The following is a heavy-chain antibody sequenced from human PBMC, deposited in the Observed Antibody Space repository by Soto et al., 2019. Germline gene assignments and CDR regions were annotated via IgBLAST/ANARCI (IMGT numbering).Heavy chain of an antibody. CDR1: GFTVSRDY. CDR3: ARAYGGNPALFDP. V-gene: IGHV3-53*01. Sequence: EVQLVESGGGLIQPGGSLRLSCAASGFTVSRDYMSWVRQAPGKGLEWVSVIYTGGSTYYADSVKGRFTFSRDNSKNTLYLQMNSLRAEDTAVYYCARAYGGNPALFDPWGEGTLVTFSS. D-gene: IGHD4-17*01. CDR2: IYTGGST. J-gene: IGHJ5*02.